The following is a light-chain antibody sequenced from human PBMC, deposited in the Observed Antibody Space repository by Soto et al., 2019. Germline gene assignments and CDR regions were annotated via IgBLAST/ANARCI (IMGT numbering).Light chain of an antibody. V-gene: IGKV1-39*01. Sequence: DIQLTQSPSSLSASVGDSVTITCWASQSVSSYLNWYQQKAGKAPKLLIYAASTLQSGVPSRFSGSGSGTDFTLVISSLQPEDFATYFCQQTDRIPLTFGGGTKVDIK. CDR1: QSVSSY. CDR3: QQTDRIPLT. CDR2: AAS. J-gene: IGKJ4*01.